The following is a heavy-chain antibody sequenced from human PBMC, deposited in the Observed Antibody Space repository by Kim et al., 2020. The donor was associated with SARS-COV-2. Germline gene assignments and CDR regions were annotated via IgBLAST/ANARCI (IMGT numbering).Heavy chain of an antibody. Sequence: SVKVSCKASGGTFSSYAISWVRQAPGQGLEWMGRIIPILGIANYAQKFQGRVTITADKSTSTAYMELSSLRSEDTAVYYCARDFGDGYTNPDYWGQGTL. CDR1: GGTFSSYA. V-gene: IGHV1-69*04. CDR2: IIPILGIA. D-gene: IGHD3-3*01. J-gene: IGHJ4*02. CDR3: ARDFGDGYTNPDY.